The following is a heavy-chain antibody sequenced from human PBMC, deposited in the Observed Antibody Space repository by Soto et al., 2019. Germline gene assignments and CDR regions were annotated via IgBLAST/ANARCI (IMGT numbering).Heavy chain of an antibody. J-gene: IGHJ3*02. D-gene: IGHD1-1*01. V-gene: IGHV4-39*01. Sequence: QLQLQESGPGLVKPSETLSLTCTVSGGSISSSSYYWGWIRQPPGKGLEWIGSIYYSGSTYYNPSLKSRVTISVDTSKNQFSLKLSSVTAADTAVYYCARRQERPSRGAFDIWGQGTMVTVSS. CDR1: GGSISSSSYY. CDR2: IYYSGST. CDR3: ARRQERPSRGAFDI.